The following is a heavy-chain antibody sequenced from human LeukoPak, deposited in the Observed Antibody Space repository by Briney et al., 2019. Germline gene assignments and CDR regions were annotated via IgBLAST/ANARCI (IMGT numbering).Heavy chain of an antibody. J-gene: IGHJ3*02. CDR1: GFTFSIYG. Sequence: GGSLRLSCAASGFTFSIYGMHWVRQAPGTGLEWVALIWYDGSNKFYADSVKGRFIISRDNSKNTLYLQLNSLRAEDTAVYYCARKRTDAFDIWGQGTMVTVSS. CDR2: IWYDGSNK. V-gene: IGHV3-33*01. CDR3: ARKRTDAFDI.